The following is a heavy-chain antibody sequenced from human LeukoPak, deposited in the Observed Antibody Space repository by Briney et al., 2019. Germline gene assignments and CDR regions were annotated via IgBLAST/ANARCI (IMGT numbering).Heavy chain of an antibody. CDR1: GFTFSSYS. CDR2: XSSSSSYI. D-gene: IGHD3-9*01. Sequence: PGGSLRLSCAASGFTFSSYSMNWVRQAPGKGXXXXXXXSSSSSYIYYADSVKGRFTISRDNAKNSLYLQMNSLRAEDTAVYYCARMYDTLKYYYYGMDVWGKGTTVTVSS. CDR3: ARMYDTLKYYYYGMDV. J-gene: IGHJ6*04. V-gene: IGHV3-21*01.